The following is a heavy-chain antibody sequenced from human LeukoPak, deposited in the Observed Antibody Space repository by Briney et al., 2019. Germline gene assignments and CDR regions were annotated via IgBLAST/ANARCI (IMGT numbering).Heavy chain of an antibody. CDR2: INPSGGST. Sequence: ASVKVSCKASGYTFTSYYMHWVRQAPGQGLEWMGIINPSGGSTSYAQKFQGWVTMTRDTSISTAYMELSRLRSDDTAVYYCARVASGYDWKYFDYWGQGTLVTVSS. V-gene: IGHV1-46*01. CDR1: GYTFTSYY. CDR3: ARVASGYDWKYFDY. D-gene: IGHD5-12*01. J-gene: IGHJ4*02.